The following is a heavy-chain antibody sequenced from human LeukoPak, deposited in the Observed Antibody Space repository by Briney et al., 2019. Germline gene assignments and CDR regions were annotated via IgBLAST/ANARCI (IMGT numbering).Heavy chain of an antibody. Sequence: ASVKVSCKASGGNFNNYAVNWVRQAPGQGLQWMGRIIPALDRVNYAHNFQGRLTITADKSTKTAYMELSSLRSEDTGLYFCARRTDAVDDAFDIWGQGTMLTVSS. CDR1: GGNFNNYA. D-gene: IGHD3/OR15-3a*01. CDR2: IIPALDRV. CDR3: ARRTDAVDDAFDI. J-gene: IGHJ3*02. V-gene: IGHV1-69*04.